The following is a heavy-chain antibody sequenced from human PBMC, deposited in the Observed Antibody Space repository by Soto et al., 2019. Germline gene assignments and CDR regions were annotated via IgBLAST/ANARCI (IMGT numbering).Heavy chain of an antibody. CDR3: SREWGPYCDY. CDR1: GYSFTDYY. V-gene: IGHV1-2*02. D-gene: IGHD2-15*01. CDR2: SNPKSGVT. J-gene: IGHJ4*02. Sequence: QVLLVQSGAEVKKPGASVKVSCKASGYSFTDYYLHWVRQAPGQGLEWMGWSNPKSGVTKYAQKFQGRFTMSRDTSINTAYMELNRLRSDDTAVSFCSREWGPYCDYWGQGNLVTVSS.